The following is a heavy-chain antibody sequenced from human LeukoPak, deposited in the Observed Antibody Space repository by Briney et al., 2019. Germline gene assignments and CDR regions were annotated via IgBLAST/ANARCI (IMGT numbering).Heavy chain of an antibody. J-gene: IGHJ3*02. CDR3: ASGYYDSSGYPRAFDI. CDR1: GGPISRYY. D-gene: IGHD3-22*01. Sequence: SETLSLTCTVSGGPISRYYWSWIRQPPGKGLEWIGYINYSGSTKYNPSLKSRVTISVDTSMNQFSLKLSSVTAADTAVYYCASGYYDSSGYPRAFDIWGQGTMVTVSS. V-gene: IGHV4-59*12. CDR2: INYSGST.